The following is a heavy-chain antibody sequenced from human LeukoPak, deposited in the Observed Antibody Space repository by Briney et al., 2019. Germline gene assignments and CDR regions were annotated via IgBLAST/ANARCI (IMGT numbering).Heavy chain of an antibody. D-gene: IGHD1-26*01. CDR3: AKPSAGVGARALVLDY. CDR2: ISYDGSNK. J-gene: IGHJ4*02. Sequence: PGRSLRLSCAASGFTFSSYGMHRVRQAPGKGLEWVAVISYDGSNKYYADSVKGRFTISRDNSKNTLYLQMNSLRAEDTAVYYCAKPSAGVGARALVLDYRGQGTLVTVSS. V-gene: IGHV3-30*18. CDR1: GFTFSSYG.